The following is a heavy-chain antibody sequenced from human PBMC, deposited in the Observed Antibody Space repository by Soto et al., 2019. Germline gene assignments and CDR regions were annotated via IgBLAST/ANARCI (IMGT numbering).Heavy chain of an antibody. CDR1: GGTFSSYA. CDR3: VGSGSRSSSFDY. D-gene: IGHD3-10*01. CDR2: IIPIFGTA. J-gene: IGHJ4*02. Sequence: QVQLVQSGAAEKKPGSSVKVSCKASGGTFSSYAISWVRQAPGQGLEWMGGIIPIFGTANYAQKFQGRVTITADESTSTAYMELSSLRSEDTAVYYCVGSGSRSSSFDYWGQGTLVTVSS. V-gene: IGHV1-69*12.